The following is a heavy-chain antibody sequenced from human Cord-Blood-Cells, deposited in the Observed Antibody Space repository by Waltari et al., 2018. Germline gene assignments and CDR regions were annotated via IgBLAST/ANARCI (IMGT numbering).Heavy chain of an antibody. V-gene: IGHV1-2*02. J-gene: IGHJ4*02. Sequence: QVQLVQSGAEVKTPGASVKVSCNASGYTFTGHYMHCVRQHPGQGLEWMGWINPNSGGTNYAQKFQGRVTMTRDTSISTAYMELSRLRSDDTAVYYCARVWGYGSGSYYFDYWGQGTLVTVSS. CDR3: ARVWGYGSGSYYFDY. CDR1: GYTFTGHY. D-gene: IGHD3-10*01. CDR2: INPNSGGT.